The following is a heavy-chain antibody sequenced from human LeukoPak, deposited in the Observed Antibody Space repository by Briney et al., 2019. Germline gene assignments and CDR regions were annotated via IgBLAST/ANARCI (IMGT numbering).Heavy chain of an antibody. V-gene: IGHV3-30*03. CDR1: GFTFSSYG. CDR2: ISYDGSNK. CDR3: ASGMAYGSGSYRYYYGMDV. Sequence: PGGSLRLSCAASGFTFSSYGMHWVRQAPGKGLERVAVISYDGSNKYYADSVKGRFTISRDNSKSTLYLQMNSLRAEDTAVYYCASGMAYGSGSYRYYYGMDVWGQGTTVTVSS. J-gene: IGHJ6*02. D-gene: IGHD3-10*01.